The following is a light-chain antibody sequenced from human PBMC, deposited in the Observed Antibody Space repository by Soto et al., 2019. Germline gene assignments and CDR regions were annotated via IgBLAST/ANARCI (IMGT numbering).Light chain of an antibody. CDR3: VLYMGSGISV. V-gene: IGLV8-61*01. CDR1: SGAVATSNY. Sequence: QTVVTQDPSFSGSPGGTVTLTWALTSGAVATSNYPSWYQQPPGQAPRTLIYSTNTRSSGVPDRFSGSILGNKAALTITGAQADDESDYYCVLYMGSGISVFGGGTKLTVL. J-gene: IGLJ2*01. CDR2: STN.